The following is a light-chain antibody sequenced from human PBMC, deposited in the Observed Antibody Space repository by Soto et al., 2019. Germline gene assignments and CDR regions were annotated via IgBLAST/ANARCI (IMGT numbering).Light chain of an antibody. CDR1: AGAVTSGYY. CDR2: STS. V-gene: IGLV7-43*01. Sequence: QAVVTQEPSLTVSPGGTVTLTCASNAGAVTSGYYPNWFQQKPGQTPRVLIYSTSNRHFWTPARFSGSLLGGKAALTLSGVQPEDEADYYCLLFYAGAWVFGGGTKVTVL. CDR3: LLFYAGAWV. J-gene: IGLJ3*02.